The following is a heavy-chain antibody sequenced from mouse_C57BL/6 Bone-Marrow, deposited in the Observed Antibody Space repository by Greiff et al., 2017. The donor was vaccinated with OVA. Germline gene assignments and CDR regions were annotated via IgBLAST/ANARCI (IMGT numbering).Heavy chain of an antibody. V-gene: IGHV1-55*01. CDR1: GYTFTSYW. Sequence: QVQLKESGAELVKPGASVKMSCKASGYTFTSYWITWVKQRPGQGLEWIGDIYPGSGSTNYNEKFKSKATLTVDTSSSTAYMQLSSLTSEDSAVYYCASGPDGGGYYFDYWGQGTTLTVSS. CDR2: IYPGSGST. CDR3: ASGPDGGGYYFDY. J-gene: IGHJ2*01.